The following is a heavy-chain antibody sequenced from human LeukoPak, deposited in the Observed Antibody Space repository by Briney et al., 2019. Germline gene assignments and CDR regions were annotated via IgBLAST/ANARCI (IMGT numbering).Heavy chain of an antibody. V-gene: IGHV3-53*01. CDR3: AREYYDFWSGYYLPYY. Sequence: GGSLRLSCAASGFTVSSNYMSWVRQAPGKGLEWVSVIYSGGSTYYADSVKGRFTISRDNSKNTLYLQMNSLRAEDTAVYYCAREYYDFWSGYYLPYYWGQGTLVTVSS. J-gene: IGHJ4*02. CDR1: GFTVSSNY. D-gene: IGHD3-3*01. CDR2: IYSGGST.